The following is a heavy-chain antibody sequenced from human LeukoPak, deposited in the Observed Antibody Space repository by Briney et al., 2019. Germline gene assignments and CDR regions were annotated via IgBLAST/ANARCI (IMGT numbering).Heavy chain of an antibody. Sequence: PSVALSLTCAVSGYSISSGYYWGWILQPPGKGLEWIGSIYHSGSTYYNPSLISRVTISVDTSKNQFSLKLSSVTAADTAVYYCARALGEVTTYYFDYWGQGTLVTVSS. D-gene: IGHD4-17*01. CDR3: ARALGEVTTYYFDY. J-gene: IGHJ4*02. V-gene: IGHV4-38-2*01. CDR1: GYSISSGYY. CDR2: IYHSGST.